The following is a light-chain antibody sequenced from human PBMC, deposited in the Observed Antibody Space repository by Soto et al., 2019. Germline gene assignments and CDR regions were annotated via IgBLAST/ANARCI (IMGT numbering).Light chain of an antibody. J-gene: IGLJ1*01. CDR2: EVS. V-gene: IGLV2-14*01. CDR3: SSYTSSSIDYV. Sequence: QSALTQPASVSGSPGQSITISCTGTSSDVGGYNYVSWYQQHPGKAPKLRIYEVSNRPAGVSNRFSGSKSGNTASLTISGLQAEDDADYYCSSYTSSSIDYVFGTGTKITVL. CDR1: SSDVGGYNY.